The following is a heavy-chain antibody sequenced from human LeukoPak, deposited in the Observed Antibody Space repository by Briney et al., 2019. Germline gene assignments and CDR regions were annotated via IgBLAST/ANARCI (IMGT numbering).Heavy chain of an antibody. J-gene: IGHJ4*02. CDR1: GFTFSSYA. Sequence: GGSLRLSCAASGFTFSSYAMSWVRQAPGKGLEWVSAISGSGGSIYYADSVKGRFTISRDSSKNTLYLQMNSLRAEDTAVYYCAKDPYSGSYFDYWGQGTLVTVSS. CDR3: AKDPYSGSYFDY. CDR2: ISGSGGSI. D-gene: IGHD1-26*01. V-gene: IGHV3-23*01.